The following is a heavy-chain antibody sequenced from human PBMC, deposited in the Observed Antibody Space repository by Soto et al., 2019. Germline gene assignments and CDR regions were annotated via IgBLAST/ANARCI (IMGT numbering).Heavy chain of an antibody. Sequence: SETLSLTCTVSGGSISNGDYYWSWIRQPPGKGLEWIGYIYYSGSTYYNPSLKSRVTISVDTSKNQFSLKLSSGTAADTAVYYCASLYYGEGTGDGMDVRGQGTTVTVFS. CDR1: GGSISNGDYY. CDR3: ASLYYGEGTGDGMDV. J-gene: IGHJ6*02. CDR2: IYYSGST. V-gene: IGHV4-30-4*01. D-gene: IGHD3-10*01.